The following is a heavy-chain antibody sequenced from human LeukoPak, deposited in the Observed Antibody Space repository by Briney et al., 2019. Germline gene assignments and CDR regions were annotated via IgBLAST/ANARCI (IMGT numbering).Heavy chain of an antibody. Sequence: LAGGSLRLSCAASGFTFSGYGMHWVRQAPGKGLEWVAVIWYDGSNKYYADSVKGRFTIARDNSKYTLYLQMNSLRAEDTAVYYCARAVCDSGAYCLFDYWGQGTLVTVSS. CDR1: GFTFSGYG. CDR2: IWYDGSNK. D-gene: IGHD3-22*01. CDR3: ARAVCDSGAYCLFDY. J-gene: IGHJ4*02. V-gene: IGHV3-33*01.